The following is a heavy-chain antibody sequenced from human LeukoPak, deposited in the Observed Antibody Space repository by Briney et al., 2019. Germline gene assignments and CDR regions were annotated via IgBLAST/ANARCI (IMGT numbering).Heavy chain of an antibody. Sequence: SETLSLTCTVSGGSISSYYWSWIRQPPGKGLEWIGYIYYSGSTNYNPSLKSRVTISVDTSKNQFSLKLSSVTAADTAVYYCARGGAYDYSSYRPRDYYMDVWGKGTTVTVSS. CDR2: IYYSGST. V-gene: IGHV4-59*01. CDR1: GGSISSYY. J-gene: IGHJ6*03. D-gene: IGHD4-11*01. CDR3: ARGGAYDYSSYRPRDYYMDV.